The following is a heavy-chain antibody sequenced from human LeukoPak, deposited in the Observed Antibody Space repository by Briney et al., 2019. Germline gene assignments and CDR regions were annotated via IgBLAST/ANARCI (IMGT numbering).Heavy chain of an antibody. CDR3: ARDHDYGGNPFYYYYYMDV. CDR2: INPNSGGT. J-gene: IGHJ6*03. Sequence: ASVKVSCKASGYTFTGYYMHWVRQAPGQGLEWMGWINPNSGGTNYAQKFQGRVTMTRDTSISTAYMELSRLRSDDTAVYYCARDHDYGGNPFYYYYYMDVWGKGTTVTVSS. V-gene: IGHV1-2*02. D-gene: IGHD4-23*01. CDR1: GYTFTGYY.